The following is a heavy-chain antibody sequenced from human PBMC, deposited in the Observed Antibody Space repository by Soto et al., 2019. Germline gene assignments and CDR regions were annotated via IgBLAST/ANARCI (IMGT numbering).Heavy chain of an antibody. J-gene: IGHJ6*02. V-gene: IGHV3-30*18. Sequence: QVQLVESGGGVVQPGRSLRLSCAASGFTFSSYGMHWVRQAPGKGLEWVSVISDDGTNKYYADSVKGRSTISRDNSKNTLYLQMNSLRAEDTAVYYCAKIKGAYYYYGMDVWGQGTTVTVS. CDR2: ISDDGTNK. CDR1: GFTFSSYG. CDR3: AKIKGAYYYYGMDV.